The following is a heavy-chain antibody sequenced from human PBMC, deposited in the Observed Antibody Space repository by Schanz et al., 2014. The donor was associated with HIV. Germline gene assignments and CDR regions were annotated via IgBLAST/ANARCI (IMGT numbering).Heavy chain of an antibody. CDR2: IWYDGSNK. D-gene: IGHD4-17*01. Sequence: QVQLVESGGGVAQPGRSLRLSCAASGFAFCNYAMSWVRQAPGKGLEWVAAIWYDGSNKFYADSVKGRFTISRDNSKNTLYLQMNNLRAEDTAVYGCARQGLRFSFWLDYWGQGTPVTVS. V-gene: IGHV3-33*08. CDR1: GFAFCNYA. J-gene: IGHJ4*02. CDR3: ARQGLRFSFWLDY.